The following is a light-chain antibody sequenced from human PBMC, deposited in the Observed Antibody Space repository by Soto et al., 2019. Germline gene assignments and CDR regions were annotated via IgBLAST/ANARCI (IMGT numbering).Light chain of an antibody. CDR1: SSNIGSNT. CDR2: SNN. V-gene: IGLV1-44*01. CDR3: AAWDDSLNGWV. J-gene: IGLJ3*02. Sequence: QSVLTQPPSASGTPRQRVTISCSGSSSNIGSNTVNWYQQLPGTAPKLLIYSNNQRPSGVPDRFSGSKSGTSASLAISGLQSEDEADYYGAAWDDSLNGWVFGGGTKLTVL.